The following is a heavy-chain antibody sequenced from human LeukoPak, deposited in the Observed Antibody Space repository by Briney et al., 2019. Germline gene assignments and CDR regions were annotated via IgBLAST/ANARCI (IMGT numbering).Heavy chain of an antibody. CDR3: ARAAGPPDPYYFDY. CDR1: GFTFSDYY. V-gene: IGHV3-11*05. J-gene: IGHJ4*02. D-gene: IGHD6-13*01. Sequence: GGPLRLSCAASGFTFSDYYMSWIRQAPGKGLEWVSYISSSSSYTNYADSVKGRFTISRDNAKNSLYLQMNSLRAEDTAVYYCARAAGPPDPYYFDYWGQGTLVTVSS. CDR2: ISSSSSYT.